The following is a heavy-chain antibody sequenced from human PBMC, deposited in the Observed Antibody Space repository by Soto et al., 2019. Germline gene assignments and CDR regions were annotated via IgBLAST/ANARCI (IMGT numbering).Heavy chain of an antibody. CDR2: IIPIFGTA. D-gene: IGHD2-15*01. J-gene: IGHJ6*02. Sequence: GASVKVSCKASGGTFSSYAISWVRQAPGQGREWMGGIIPIFGTANYAQKFQGRVTITADESTSTAYMELSSLRSEDTAVYYCARERGVVVAFKIRDWGPSYGMAVWAQGTTVPVSS. V-gene: IGHV1-69*13. CDR3: ARERGVVVAFKIRDWGPSYGMAV. CDR1: GGTFSSYA.